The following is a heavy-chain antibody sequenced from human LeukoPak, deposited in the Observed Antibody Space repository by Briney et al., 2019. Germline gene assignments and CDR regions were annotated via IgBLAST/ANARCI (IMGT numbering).Heavy chain of an antibody. Sequence: SETLSLTCTVSGDSISNYYWSWIRQPAGKRLEWIGLIHSSGSSNYNPSLRSRVTVSVDTSKNHFSLKLNSVTAADTAVYYCARDPSSSWTAAFDIWGQGTTVTVSS. V-gene: IGHV4-4*07. CDR3: ARDPSSSWTAAFDI. CDR1: GDSISNYY. J-gene: IGHJ3*02. D-gene: IGHD6-13*01. CDR2: IHSSGSS.